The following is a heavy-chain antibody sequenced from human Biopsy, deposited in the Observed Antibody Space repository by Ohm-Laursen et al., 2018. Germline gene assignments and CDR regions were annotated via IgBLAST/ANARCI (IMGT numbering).Heavy chain of an antibody. Sequence: ASVKVSCKASGYNFTSYYMHWVRQAPGQGLEWMGMINPSGFTTSYPQIFQGRVTMTRDTSKSTVYMELSSLRSADTAVYFCARNTGWYGDLYYFDYWGQGTLVTVSS. J-gene: IGHJ4*02. CDR1: GYNFTSYY. CDR2: INPSGFTT. V-gene: IGHV1-46*01. CDR3: ARNTGWYGDLYYFDY. D-gene: IGHD6-19*01.